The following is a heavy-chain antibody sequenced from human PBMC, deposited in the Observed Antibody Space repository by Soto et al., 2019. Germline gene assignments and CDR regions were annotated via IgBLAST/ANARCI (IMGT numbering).Heavy chain of an antibody. CDR2: IYPGDSDT. CDR3: ARSSGSYYPAAFDI. J-gene: IGHJ3*02. Sequence: WEPLKISCKGSGYSFSSYWIGWVRQMPGKGLEWMGIIYPGDSDTRYSPSFQGQVTISADKSISTAYLQWSSLKASDTAMYYCARSSGSYYPAAFDIWGQGTMVTVSS. D-gene: IGHD1-26*01. CDR1: GYSFSSYW. V-gene: IGHV5-51*01.